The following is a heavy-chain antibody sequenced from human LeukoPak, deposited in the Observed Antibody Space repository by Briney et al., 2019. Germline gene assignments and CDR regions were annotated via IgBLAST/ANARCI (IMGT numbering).Heavy chain of an antibody. V-gene: IGHV4-59*08. D-gene: IGHD1-1*01. CDR3: ARASHYNGIYYFDY. CDR2: IYYSGST. J-gene: IGHJ4*02. Sequence: SETLSLTCTVSGGSISSYYWSWIRQPPGKGLEWIGYIYYSGSTNYNPSLKSRVTISVDTSKNRFSLKLSSVTAADTAVYYCARASHYNGIYYFDYWGQGTLVTVSS. CDR1: GGSISSYY.